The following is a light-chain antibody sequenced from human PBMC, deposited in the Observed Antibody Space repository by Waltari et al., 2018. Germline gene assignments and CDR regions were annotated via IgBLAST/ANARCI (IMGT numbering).Light chain of an antibody. V-gene: IGKV3-20*01. Sequence: DIVLTQSPGPLSLSPGEKAILSCRASQSLKVAYVAWYQQRSGQAPRLLIYGALYRAADIPDRFSGSGSGTDFTLTITRLEPEDFAVYYCQQYDTSPGTFGQGTKLEMK. J-gene: IGKJ2*01. CDR1: QSLKVAY. CDR3: QQYDTSPGT. CDR2: GAL.